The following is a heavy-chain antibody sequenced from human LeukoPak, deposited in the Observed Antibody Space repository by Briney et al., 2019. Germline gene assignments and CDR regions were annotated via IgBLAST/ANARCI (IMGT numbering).Heavy chain of an antibody. V-gene: IGHV3-23*01. CDR2: INHNGGNT. CDR3: AKVYVWNEYYFDY. CDR1: GFTFSTYA. D-gene: IGHD1-1*01. Sequence: GGSLRLSCAASGFTFSTYAMNWVRQAPGKGLEWVSTINHNGGNTYYADSVKGRFTISRDNSKNTLYLQMNSLRAEDTAVYYCAKVYVWNEYYFDYWGQGTLVTVSS. J-gene: IGHJ4*02.